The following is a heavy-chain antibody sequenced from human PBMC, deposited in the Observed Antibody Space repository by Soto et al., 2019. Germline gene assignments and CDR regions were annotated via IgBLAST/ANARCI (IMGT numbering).Heavy chain of an antibody. CDR1: GGSINTFDFS. Sequence: TLSLTCAFSGGSINTFDFSWSWIRQPPGRGLEWIGSIYQSGRTYYIPSLKSRVTMSLEKSKNQFSLKINSVVAADTAIYYCAREMTIFGVAPGGGVDVWGQGTTVTVSS. D-gene: IGHD3-3*01. CDR2: IYQSGRT. V-gene: IGHV4-30-2*01. J-gene: IGHJ6*02. CDR3: AREMTIFGVAPGGGVDV.